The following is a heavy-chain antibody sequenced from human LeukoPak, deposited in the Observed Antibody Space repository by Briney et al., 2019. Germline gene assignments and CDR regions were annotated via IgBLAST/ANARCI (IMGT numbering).Heavy chain of an antibody. Sequence: ASVKVSCKAFGYTFTTYDINWVRQAPGQGLEWMGWMNPNSGNTGYAQKFQGRVTMTRNTSINTASMELSSLRSDDTAVYYCAGGGGGCTSTTCYGGGQYYFYGMDLWGQGTTVTVFS. CDR1: GYTFTTYD. D-gene: IGHD2-2*01. V-gene: IGHV1-8*01. CDR2: MNPNSGNT. CDR3: AGGGGGCTSTTCYGGGQYYFYGMDL. J-gene: IGHJ6*02.